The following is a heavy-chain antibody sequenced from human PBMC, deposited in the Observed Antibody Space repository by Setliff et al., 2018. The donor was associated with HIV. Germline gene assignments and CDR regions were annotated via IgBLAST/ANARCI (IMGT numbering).Heavy chain of an antibody. D-gene: IGHD4-4*01. V-gene: IGHV4-39*07. CDR1: GGSISSSTYY. Sequence: SETLSLTCTVSGGSISSSTYYWGWIRQPPGKGLEWIGNIFYSGSTNYNPSLKSRVTISVDASRNQFSLKLSSATAADTAVYYCAREPDSIPYDYWGQGTLVTVSS. CDR3: AREPDSIPYDY. J-gene: IGHJ4*02. CDR2: IFYSGST.